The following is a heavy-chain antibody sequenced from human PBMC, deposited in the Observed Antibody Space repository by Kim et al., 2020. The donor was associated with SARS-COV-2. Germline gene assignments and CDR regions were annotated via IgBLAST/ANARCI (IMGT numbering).Heavy chain of an antibody. Sequence: ASVKVSCKASGYTFTSYDINWVRQATGQGLEWMGWMNPNSGNTGYAQKFQGRVTMTRNTSISTAYMQLSSLRSEDTAEYYCARGRSIQLWPTVDYWGQGTLVTVSS. D-gene: IGHD5-18*01. CDR3: ARGRSIQLWPTVDY. CDR1: GYTFTSYD. V-gene: IGHV1-8*01. CDR2: MNPNSGNT. J-gene: IGHJ4*02.